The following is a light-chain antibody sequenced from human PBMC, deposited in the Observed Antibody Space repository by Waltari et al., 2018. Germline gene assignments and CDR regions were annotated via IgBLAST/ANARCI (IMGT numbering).Light chain of an antibody. Sequence: QSALTQPASVSGSPGQSITISCSGTDSDVGAYDFVSWYQQHPGKAPHLIIYEVSNRPSGISNRFSASKSGNTASLTISGLQAEDEAEYYCLLKSGSYWLFGGGTKLTVL. CDR1: DSDVGAYDF. V-gene: IGLV2-14*01. CDR2: EVS. CDR3: LLKSGSYWL. J-gene: IGLJ3*02.